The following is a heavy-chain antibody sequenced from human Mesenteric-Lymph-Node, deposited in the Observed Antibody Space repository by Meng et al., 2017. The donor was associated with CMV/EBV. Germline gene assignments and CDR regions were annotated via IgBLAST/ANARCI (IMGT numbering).Heavy chain of an antibody. D-gene: IGHD3-3*01. V-gene: IGHV4-38-2*02. J-gene: IGHJ5*02. CDR1: GYSISSDYY. CDR2: INHSGST. CDR3: ARGRFLEWLPGGWFDP. Sequence: SETLSLTCTVSGYSISSDYYWGWIRQSPGKGLEWIGEINHSGSTNYNPSLKSRVTISVDTSKNQFSLKLSSVTAADTAVYYCARGRFLEWLPGGWFDPWGQGTLVTVSS.